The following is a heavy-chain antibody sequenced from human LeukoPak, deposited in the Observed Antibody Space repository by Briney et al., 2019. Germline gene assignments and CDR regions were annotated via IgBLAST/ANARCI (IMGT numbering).Heavy chain of an antibody. D-gene: IGHD5-18*01. CDR3: ASLRGYSYGYFPAFSDP. CDR2: IYYSGST. Sequence: SETLSLTCTVSGGSISSSSYYWGWIRQPPGKGLEWIGSIYYSGSTYYNPSLKSRVTISVDTSKNQFSLKLSSVTAADTAVYYCASLRGYSYGYFPAFSDPWGQGTLVTVSS. CDR1: GGSISSSSYY. V-gene: IGHV4-39*01. J-gene: IGHJ5*02.